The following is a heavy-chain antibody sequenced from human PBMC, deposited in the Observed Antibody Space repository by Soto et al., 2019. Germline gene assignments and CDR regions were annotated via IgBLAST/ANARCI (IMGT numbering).Heavy chain of an antibody. Sequence: QLQLQESGPGLVKPSETLSLTCTVSGGSISSSSYYWGWIRQPPGKGLEWIGSIYYSGSTYYNPPRKSRVTKSVDTSKNQFSLKLSSVTAADTAVYYCARQNPANYYYYGMDVWGQGTTVTVSS. J-gene: IGHJ6*02. CDR1: GGSISSSSYY. V-gene: IGHV4-39*01. CDR3: ARQNPANYYYYGMDV. CDR2: IYYSGST.